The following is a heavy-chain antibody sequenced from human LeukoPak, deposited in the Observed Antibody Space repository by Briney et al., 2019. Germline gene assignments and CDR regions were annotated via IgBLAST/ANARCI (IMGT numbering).Heavy chain of an antibody. CDR1: GYTFTGYY. Sequence: ASVKVSCKASGYTFTGYYMHWVRQAPGQGLEWMGWINPNSGGTNYAQKFQGRVTVTRDTSISTAYMELSRLRSDDTAVYYCAREISGAVANAFDIWGQGTMVTVSS. D-gene: IGHD6-19*01. V-gene: IGHV1-2*02. CDR3: AREISGAVANAFDI. CDR2: INPNSGGT. J-gene: IGHJ3*02.